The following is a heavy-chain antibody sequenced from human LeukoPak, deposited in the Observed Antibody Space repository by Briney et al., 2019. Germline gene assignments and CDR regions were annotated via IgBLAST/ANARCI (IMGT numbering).Heavy chain of an antibody. CDR2: IYTSGST. CDR1: GGSISSYY. CDR3: ARAGEYSYGAPFDY. D-gene: IGHD5-18*01. J-gene: IGHJ4*02. V-gene: IGHV4-4*07. Sequence: NSSETLSLTCTVSGGSISSYYRSWIRQPAGKGLEWIGRIYTSGSTNYNPSLKSRVTMSVDTSKNQFSPKLSSVTAADTAVYYCARAGEYSYGAPFDYWGQGTLVTVSS.